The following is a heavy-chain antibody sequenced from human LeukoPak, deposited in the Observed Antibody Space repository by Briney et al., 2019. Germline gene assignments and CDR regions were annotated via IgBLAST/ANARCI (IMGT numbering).Heavy chain of an antibody. V-gene: IGHV1-69*06. J-gene: IGHJ6*03. CDR2: IIPIFGTA. CDR1: GGPFSSYA. D-gene: IGHD3-10*01. Sequence: VASVEFSCKASGGPFSSYAISWVRQAPGQGLEWMGGIIPIFGTANYAQKFQGRVTITADKSTSTAYMELSSLRSEDTAVYYCARVSITMVRGVIGPYYYYYMDVWGKGTTVTVSS. CDR3: ARVSITMVRGVIGPYYYYYMDV.